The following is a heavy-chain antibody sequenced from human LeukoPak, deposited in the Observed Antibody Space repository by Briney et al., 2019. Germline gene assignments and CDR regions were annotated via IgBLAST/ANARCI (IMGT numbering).Heavy chain of an antibody. D-gene: IGHD2-2*01. CDR1: GFTFSSYA. Sequence: PGGSLRLSCAASGFTFSSYAMSWVRQAPGKGLEWVSAISGSGGSTNYADSVKGRFTISRDNAKSTLYVQMNSLRAEDTAVYYCAARGYCSGTSCLLEYWGQGTLVTVSS. CDR2: ISGSGGST. CDR3: AARGYCSGTSCLLEY. J-gene: IGHJ4*02. V-gene: IGHV3-23*01.